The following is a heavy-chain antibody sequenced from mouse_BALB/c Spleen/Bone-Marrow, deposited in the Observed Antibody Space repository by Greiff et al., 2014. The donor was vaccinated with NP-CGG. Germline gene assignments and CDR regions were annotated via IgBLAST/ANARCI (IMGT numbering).Heavy chain of an antibody. J-gene: IGHJ4*01. D-gene: IGHD2-3*01. V-gene: IGHV7-3*02. CDR2: IRNKANGYTT. CDR3: ARYDGYSDNAMDY. Sequence: EVQRVESGGGLVQPGSSLRLSCATSGFTFTDYYMNWVRQPPGKALEWLGFIRNKANGYTTEFSASVKGRFTISRDNSQSILYLQMNTLRAEDSATYYCARYDGYSDNAMDYWGQGTSVTVPS. CDR1: GFTFTDYY.